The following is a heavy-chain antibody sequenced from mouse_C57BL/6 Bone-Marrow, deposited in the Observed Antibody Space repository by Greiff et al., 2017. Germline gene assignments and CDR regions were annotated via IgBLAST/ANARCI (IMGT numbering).Heavy chain of an antibody. J-gene: IGHJ4*01. Sequence: QVQLQQSGPELVKPGASVKISCKASGYAFSSSWMNWVKQRPGKGLELIGRIYPGDGDTNYNGKFKGKATLTADNSSSTTYMKLSSMTSDDSAVDFCANYEYDGDAMDYWGQGTSVTVSS. V-gene: IGHV1-82*01. CDR2: IYPGDGDT. CDR1: GYAFSSSW. D-gene: IGHD2-4*01. CDR3: ANYEYDGDAMDY.